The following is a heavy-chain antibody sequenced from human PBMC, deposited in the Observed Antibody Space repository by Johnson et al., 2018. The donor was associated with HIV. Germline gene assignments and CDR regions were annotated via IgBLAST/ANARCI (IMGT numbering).Heavy chain of an antibody. CDR2: ISGSGGST. D-gene: IGHD4-17*01. CDR3: AREFLYGDYQDAFDI. Sequence: MLLVESGGGVVQPGRSLRLSCAASGFTFSSYAMSWVRQAPGKGLEWVPAISGSGGSTSYADSVKVRFTISRDNSKHTLYLQMNSLRVEDTAVYYCAREFLYGDYQDAFDIWGQGTMVTVSS. V-gene: IGHV3-23*04. CDR1: GFTFSSYA. J-gene: IGHJ3*02.